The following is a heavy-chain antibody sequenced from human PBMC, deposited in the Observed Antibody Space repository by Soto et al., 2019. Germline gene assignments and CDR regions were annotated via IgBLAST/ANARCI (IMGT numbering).Heavy chain of an antibody. D-gene: IGHD2-15*01. CDR3: AHRRSYCSGGSCYSGFDY. CDR2: IYWDDDK. Sequence: QITLKESGPTLVKPTQTLTLTCTFSGFSLSTSGVGVGWIRQPPGKALEWLALIYWDDDKRYSPSLKSRLTNTKDTSKNPGVLTMTKMDPVDTATYYCAHRRSYCSGGSCYSGFDYWGQGTLVTVSS. CDR1: GFSLSTSGVG. V-gene: IGHV2-5*02. J-gene: IGHJ4*02.